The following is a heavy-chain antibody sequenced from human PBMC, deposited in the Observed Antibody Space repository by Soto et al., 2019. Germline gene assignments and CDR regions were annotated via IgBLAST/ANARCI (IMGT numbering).Heavy chain of an antibody. V-gene: IGHV3-11*06. J-gene: IGHJ6*02. CDR2: ISSSSSYT. D-gene: IGHD3-3*01. CDR1: GFTFSDYY. Sequence: GGSLRLSCAASGFTFSDYYMSWIRQAPGKGLEWVSYISSSSSYTNYADSVKGRFTISRDNAKNSLYLQMNSLRAEDTAVYYCARESGHYGMDVWGQGTTVTVSS. CDR3: ARESGHYGMDV.